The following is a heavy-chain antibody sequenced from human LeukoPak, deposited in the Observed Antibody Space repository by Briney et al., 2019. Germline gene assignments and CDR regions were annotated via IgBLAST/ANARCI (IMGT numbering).Heavy chain of an antibody. V-gene: IGHV1-18*01. CDR1: GYTFSTYG. Sequence: ASVKVSCKASGYTFSTYGISWVRQAPGQGLEWMGWISTYIDKTKYARKFLGRVTMTTDTSTSTAYMELRSLRSDDTAVYYCARDQSGYYYGSGSYSDGDYFDYWGQGTLVTVSS. CDR3: ARDQSGYYYGSGSYSDGDYFDY. J-gene: IGHJ4*02. D-gene: IGHD3-10*01. CDR2: ISTYIDKT.